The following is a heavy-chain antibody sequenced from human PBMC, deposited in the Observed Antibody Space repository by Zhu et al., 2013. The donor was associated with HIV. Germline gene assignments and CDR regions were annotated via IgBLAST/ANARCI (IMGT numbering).Heavy chain of an antibody. CDR1: GGTFSSYA. V-gene: IGHV1-69*12. J-gene: IGHJ6*03. CDR2: IIPIFGLA. CDR3: ARHPYYSRSSAGSRGYMDV. D-gene: IGHD6-6*01. Sequence: QVQLVQSGAEVKKPGSSVKVSCKASGGTFSSYAISWVRQAPGQGLEWMGWIIPIFGLANYAQRFQGRVTITADESTSTAYMELSSLRSEDTAVYYCARHPYYSRSSAGSRGYMDVWGKGATVTVSS.